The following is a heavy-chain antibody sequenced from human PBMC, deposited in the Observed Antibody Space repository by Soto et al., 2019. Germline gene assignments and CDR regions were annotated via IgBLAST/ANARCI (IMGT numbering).Heavy chain of an antibody. Sequence: ASVKVSCKASGYTFTSYGISWVRQAPGQGLEWMGWISAYNGNTNYAQKLQGRVTMTTDTSTSTAYMELRSLRSDDTAVYYCARVKYYDFWSANDYWGQGTPVTVSS. V-gene: IGHV1-18*01. D-gene: IGHD3-3*01. CDR2: ISAYNGNT. CDR3: ARVKYYDFWSANDY. J-gene: IGHJ4*02. CDR1: GYTFTSYG.